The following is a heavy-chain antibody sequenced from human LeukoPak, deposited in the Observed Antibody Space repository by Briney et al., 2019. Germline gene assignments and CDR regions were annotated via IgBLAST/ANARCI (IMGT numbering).Heavy chain of an antibody. CDR1: GGSISSYY. CDR3: ARTWGYFDY. J-gene: IGHJ4*02. Sequence: KPSETLSLTCTVSGGSISSYYWSWIRQPPGEGLEWIGYIYYSGSTNYNPSLKSRVTISVDTSKNQFSLKLSSVTAADTAVYYCARTWGYFDYWGQGTLVTVSS. CDR2: IYYSGST. D-gene: IGHD7-27*01. V-gene: IGHV4-59*01.